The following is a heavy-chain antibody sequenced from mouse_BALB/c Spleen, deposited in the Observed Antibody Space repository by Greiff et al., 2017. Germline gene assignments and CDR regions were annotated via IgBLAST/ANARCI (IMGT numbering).Heavy chain of an antibody. Sequence: VHVKQSGAELVKPGASVKLSCTASGFNIKDTYMHWVKQRPEQGLEWIGRIDPANGNTKYDPKFQGKATITADTSSNTAYLQLSSLTSEDTAVYYCARFDGPFAYWGQGTLVTVSA. CDR2: IDPANGNT. D-gene: IGHD2-3*01. V-gene: IGHV14-3*02. CDR1: GFNIKDTY. J-gene: IGHJ3*01. CDR3: ARFDGPFAY.